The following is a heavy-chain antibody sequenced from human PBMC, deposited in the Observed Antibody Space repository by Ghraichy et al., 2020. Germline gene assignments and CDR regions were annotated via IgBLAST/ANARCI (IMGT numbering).Heavy chain of an antibody. V-gene: IGHV3-15*01. CDR3: TKNLAY. J-gene: IGHJ4*02. Sequence: GGSLRLSCAASGFAFSNAWMSWVRQAPGKGLEWVGRIKSETSGGTIEYAAPVQHRFTISRDDSKYTLYLQMNSLKTEDTDVYYCTKNLAYWGRGTLVTVSS. CDR2: IKSETSGGTI. CDR1: GFAFSNAW. D-gene: IGHD1-14*01.